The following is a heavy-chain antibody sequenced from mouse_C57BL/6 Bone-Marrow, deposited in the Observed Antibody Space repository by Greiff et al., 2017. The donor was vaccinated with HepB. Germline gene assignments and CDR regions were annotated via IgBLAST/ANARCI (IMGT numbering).Heavy chain of an antibody. Sequence: QVQLQQPGAELVKPGASVKVSCKASGYTFTSYWMHWVKQRPGQGLEWIGRIYPSDSDTNYNQKFKGKATLTVDKSSSTAYMQLSSLTSEDSAVYCCAIRGYSNLYYFDYWGQGTTLTVSS. D-gene: IGHD2-5*01. CDR2: IYPSDSDT. CDR1: GYTFTSYW. J-gene: IGHJ2*01. CDR3: AIRGYSNLYYFDY. V-gene: IGHV1-74*01.